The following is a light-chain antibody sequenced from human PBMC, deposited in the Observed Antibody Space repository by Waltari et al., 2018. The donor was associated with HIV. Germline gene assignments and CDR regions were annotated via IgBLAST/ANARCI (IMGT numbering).Light chain of an antibody. J-gene: IGLJ2*01. V-gene: IGLV1-51*02. CDR2: ENN. Sequence: QSVLTQPPSVSAAPGQKVTISCSGSSSNIGNNSVSWYQQLPGTAPKLLIYENNKRPAGIPARFSGSKSGTSATLGITGLQTGDEADYYCGTWDSSLSAVVFGGGTKLTVL. CDR3: GTWDSSLSAVV. CDR1: SSNIGNNS.